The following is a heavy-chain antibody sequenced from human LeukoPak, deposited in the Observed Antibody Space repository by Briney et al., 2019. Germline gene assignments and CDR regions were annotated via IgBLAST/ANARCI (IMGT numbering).Heavy chain of an antibody. D-gene: IGHD4-11*01. Sequence: ASVKVSCKASGYTFTSYGISWVRQAPGQGLEWMGRISAYNGNTNYAQKLQGRVTMTTDTSTSTAYMELRSLRSDATAVYYCARVGWGYSNYVDCGQGTLVTVSS. J-gene: IGHJ4*02. V-gene: IGHV1-18*01. CDR3: ARVGWGYSNYVD. CDR1: GYTFTSYG. CDR2: ISAYNGNT.